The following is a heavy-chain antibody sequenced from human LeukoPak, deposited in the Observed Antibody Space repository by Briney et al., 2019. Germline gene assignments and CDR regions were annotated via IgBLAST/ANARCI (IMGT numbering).Heavy chain of an antibody. V-gene: IGHV3-21*01. Sequence: PGGSLRLSCAASGFTFSSYSMNWVRQAPGKGLEWDSSISSSSSYIYYADSVRGRFTISRDNAKNSLYLQMNSLRAEDTAVYYCARESTVTTVDYWGQGTLVTVSS. J-gene: IGHJ4*02. D-gene: IGHD4-17*01. CDR2: ISSSSSYI. CDR3: ARESTVTTVDY. CDR1: GFTFSSYS.